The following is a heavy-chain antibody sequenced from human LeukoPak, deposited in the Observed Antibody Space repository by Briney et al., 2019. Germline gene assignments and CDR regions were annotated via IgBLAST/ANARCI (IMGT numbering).Heavy chain of an antibody. CDR2: INPNNGGT. D-gene: IGHD6-19*01. CDR3: ARVGRSSGWYGY. V-gene: IGHV1-2*02. J-gene: IGHJ4*02. Sequence: GASVTVSCKASGYTFTDYYMHWVRQAPGQGLEWMGWINPNNGGTNYAQKFQGRVTMTRDTSISTAYMELSRLRSDDTAVYYCARVGRSSGWYGYWGQGTLVTVSS. CDR1: GYTFTDYY.